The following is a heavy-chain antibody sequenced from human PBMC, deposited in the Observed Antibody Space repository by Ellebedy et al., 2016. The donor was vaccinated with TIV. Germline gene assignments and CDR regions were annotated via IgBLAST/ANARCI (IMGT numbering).Heavy chain of an antibody. Sequence: PGGSLRLSCAASGFTVGSSYMSWVRQAPGKGLEWVSVVYSGGSTYYADSVKGRLTISRDNSKNTLFLQMNSLRAEDTAVYYCARHVLGGPQNPFDLWGQGTMVTVSS. J-gene: IGHJ3*01. CDR2: VYSGGST. CDR1: GFTVGSSY. V-gene: IGHV3-66*04. CDR3: ARHVLGGPQNPFDL. D-gene: IGHD3-10*01.